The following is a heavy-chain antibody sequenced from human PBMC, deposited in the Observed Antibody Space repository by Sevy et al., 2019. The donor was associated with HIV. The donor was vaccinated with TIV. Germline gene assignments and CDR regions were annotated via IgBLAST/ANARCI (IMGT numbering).Heavy chain of an antibody. D-gene: IGHD1-20*01. CDR2: ISGSGGST. J-gene: IGHJ4*02. V-gene: IGHV3-23*01. CDR3: TNRGVVIITGFDY. CDR1: GFTFNSNA. Sequence: GGSLRLSCAASGFTFNSNAMSWVRQAPGKGLEWVSTISGSGGSTYYADSVKGRFTITRANSKNTVYLQMNSRRAEDTAIYYCTNRGVVIITGFDYWGQGTLVTVSS.